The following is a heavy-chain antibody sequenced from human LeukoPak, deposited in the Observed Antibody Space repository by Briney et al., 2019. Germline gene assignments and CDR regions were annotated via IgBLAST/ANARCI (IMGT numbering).Heavy chain of an antibody. V-gene: IGHV4-30-2*01. CDR3: ARASSYITEGFDP. D-gene: IGHD2-2*02. J-gene: IGHJ5*02. CDR2: IYHSGST. Sequence: PSQTLSLTCAVSGGSISSGGFSWSWIRQPPGKGLEWIGYIYHSGSTYYNPSLKSRVTISVDRSKNQFSLKLSSVTAADTAVYYCARASSYITEGFDPWGQGTLVTVSS. CDR1: GGSISSGGFS.